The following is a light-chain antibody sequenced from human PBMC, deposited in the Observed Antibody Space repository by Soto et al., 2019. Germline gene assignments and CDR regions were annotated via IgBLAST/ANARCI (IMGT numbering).Light chain of an antibody. CDR2: KAS. CDR1: QSISSW. CDR3: QQYNSYPWT. V-gene: IGKV1-5*03. Sequence: DIQMTQSPSTLSASVGDRITITCRASQSISSWLAWYQQKPGKAPKLLIYKASSFESGVPPRFSGSGSGTEFTLTITSLQPDDFATYYCQQYNSYPWTFGQGTKVEIK. J-gene: IGKJ1*01.